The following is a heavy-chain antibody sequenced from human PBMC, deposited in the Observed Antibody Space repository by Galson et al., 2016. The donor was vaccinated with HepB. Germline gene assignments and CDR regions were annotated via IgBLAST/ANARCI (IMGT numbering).Heavy chain of an antibody. V-gene: IGHV1-18*01. J-gene: IGHJ5*02. CDR3: ARAWGNWFDP. Sequence: SCKASGFVFTSYGISWVRQAPGQGLEWMGWINVYNGHTNYAQKFQGRVTMTTDISTGTAYMELRSLRSDDTAVYYCARAWGNWFDPWGQGSLVTVSS. D-gene: IGHD3-16*01. CDR2: INVYNGHT. CDR1: GFVFTSYG.